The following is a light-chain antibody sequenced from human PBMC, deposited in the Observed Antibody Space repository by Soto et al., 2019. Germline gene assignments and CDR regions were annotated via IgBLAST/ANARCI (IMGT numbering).Light chain of an antibody. CDR3: QQTYTMPVT. CDR1: QSIASF. J-gene: IGKJ2*01. Sequence: DVQMTQSPSSLSASVRDRVTITCRASQSIASFLNWYQQRPGTAPKLLIYATSNLESGVPSRFSGRGSATDFTLSINSLQPEDFATYFCQQTYTMPVTFGQGTRLEMK. CDR2: ATS. V-gene: IGKV1-39*01.